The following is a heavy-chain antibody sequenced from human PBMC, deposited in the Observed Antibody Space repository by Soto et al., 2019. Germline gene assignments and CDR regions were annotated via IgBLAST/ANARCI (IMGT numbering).Heavy chain of an antibody. Sequence: ASVKVSCKASGYTFTSYGISWVRQAPGQGLEWMGWISAYNGNTNYAQKFQGRVTMTEDTSTDTAYMELRSLRSDDTAVYYCATRSPAFDYWGQGTLVTVSS. CDR3: ATRSPAFDY. CDR1: GYTFTSYG. V-gene: IGHV1-18*01. J-gene: IGHJ4*02. CDR2: ISAYNGNT.